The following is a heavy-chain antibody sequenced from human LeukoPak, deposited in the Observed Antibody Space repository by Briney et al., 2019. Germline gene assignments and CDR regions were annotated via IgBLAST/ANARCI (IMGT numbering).Heavy chain of an antibody. CDR3: ARDFVEWLLPWPKSSGLDY. CDR1: GYTFTSYY. D-gene: IGHD3-22*01. J-gene: IGHJ4*02. CDR2: INPSGGST. V-gene: IGHV1-46*01. Sequence: ASVKVSCKASGYTFTSYYMHWVRQAPGQGLEWMGIINPSGGSTSYAQKFQGRVTMTRDTSTSTVYMELSSLRSEDTAVYYCARDFVEWLLPWPKSSGLDYWGQGTLVTVSS.